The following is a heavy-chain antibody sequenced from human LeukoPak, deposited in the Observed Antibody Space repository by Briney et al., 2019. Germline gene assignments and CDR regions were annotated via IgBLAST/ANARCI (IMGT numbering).Heavy chain of an antibody. CDR3: ARDSRYSSRSFPNP. CDR1: GFTFSDYY. J-gene: IGHJ5*02. Sequence: PGGSLRLSCAASGFTFSDYYMSWIRQAPGKGLEWVSYISSSGSTIYYADSVKGRFTISRDNAKNSLSLQMNSLRAEDTAVYYCARDSRYSSRSFPNPWGQGTLVTVSS. D-gene: IGHD6-13*01. V-gene: IGHV3-11*04. CDR2: ISSSGSTI.